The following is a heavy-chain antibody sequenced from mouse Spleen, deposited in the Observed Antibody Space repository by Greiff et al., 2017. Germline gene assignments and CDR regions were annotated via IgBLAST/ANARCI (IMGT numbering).Heavy chain of an antibody. V-gene: IGHV1-19*01. CDR1: GYTFTDYY. J-gene: IGHJ2*01. Sequence: DVKLQESGPVLVKPGASVKMSCKASGYTFTDYYMNWVKQSHGKSLEWIGVINPYNGGTSYNQKFKGKATLTVDKSSSTAYMELNSLTSEDSAVYYCARYQFDYWGQGTTLTVSS. CDR3: ARYQFDY. CDR2: INPYNGGT.